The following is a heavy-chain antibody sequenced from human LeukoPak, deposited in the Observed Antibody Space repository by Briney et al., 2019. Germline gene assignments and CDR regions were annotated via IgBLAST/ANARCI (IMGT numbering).Heavy chain of an antibody. CDR3: TRDPADYYYYFMDV. J-gene: IGHJ6*03. CDR2: IRSKANNYAT. CDR1: GFTFSGSA. V-gene: IGHV3-73*01. Sequence: GGSLRLSCAASGFTFSGSAIHWVRQASGKGLEWVGRIRSKANNYATAYAASVKGRFTISRDDSKNTAYLLMNSLKTEDMAVYYCTRDPADYYYYFMDVWGKGTTVTVSS.